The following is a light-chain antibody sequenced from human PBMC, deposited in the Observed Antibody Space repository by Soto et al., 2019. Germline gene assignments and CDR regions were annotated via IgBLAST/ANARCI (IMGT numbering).Light chain of an antibody. CDR2: GAS. CDR3: QQYNNWPT. V-gene: IGKV3-15*01. CDR1: QSVSSN. Sequence: EIVMTQSPATLSVSPGERATLSCRASQSVSSNLAWYQQKPGQAPRLLIYGASTRATGIPARFSGSGSGTDFTLTISSLQSEDFAVYYYQQYNNWPTFGPGTKVDIK. J-gene: IGKJ3*01.